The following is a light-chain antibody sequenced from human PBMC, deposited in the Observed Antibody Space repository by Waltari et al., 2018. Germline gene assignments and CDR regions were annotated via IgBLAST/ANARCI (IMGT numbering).Light chain of an antibody. V-gene: IGKV3-20*01. CDR2: DAS. J-gene: IGKJ1*01. Sequence: EIVLTQSPGTLSLSPGESTTLSCRASQRVSKYLAWYQQKPGQAPRFLIYDASTRATGIPDRFSGSGCGTDFSLTISRLEPEDFAVYYCQKYGTLPATFGQGTKVQMK. CDR1: QRVSKY. CDR3: QKYGTLPAT.